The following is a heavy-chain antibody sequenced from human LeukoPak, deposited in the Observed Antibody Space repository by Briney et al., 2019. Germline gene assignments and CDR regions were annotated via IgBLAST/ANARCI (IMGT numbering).Heavy chain of an antibody. D-gene: IGHD3-10*01. CDR3: ARFITMVRGVIQRDFDY. CDR2: IYCNDDK. V-gene: IGHV2-5*01. Sequence: SGPTLVHPTQPLTLTCTFSGFSLSTSGVGVGWIRQPPAKALEWLALIYCNDDKRYSPSLKSRLTINKDTSKNQVVLTMTNMDPVDTATYYCARFITMVRGVIQRDFDYWGQGTLVTVSS. CDR1: GFSLSTSGVG. J-gene: IGHJ4*02.